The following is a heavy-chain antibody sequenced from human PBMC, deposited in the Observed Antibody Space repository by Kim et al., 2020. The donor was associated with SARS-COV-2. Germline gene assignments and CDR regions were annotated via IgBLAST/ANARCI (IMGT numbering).Heavy chain of an antibody. J-gene: IGHJ4*02. D-gene: IGHD6-13*01. CDR1: GFTFSRYW. CDR3: AREGGYSTSSRAGY. CDR2: INQDGSEK. V-gene: IGHV3-7*01. Sequence: GGSLRLSCAASGFTFSRYWMSWVRQAPGKGLEWVANINQDGSEKYYVDSVKGRFTISRDNAKNSLYLQMNSLRAEDTAVYYCAREGGYSTSSRAGYWGQGTLVTASS.